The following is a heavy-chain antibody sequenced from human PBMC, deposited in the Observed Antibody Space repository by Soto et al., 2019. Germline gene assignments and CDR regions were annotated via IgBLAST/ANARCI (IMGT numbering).Heavy chain of an antibody. V-gene: IGHV1-18*01. J-gene: IGHJ2*01. CDR1: GYSFDTFG. CDR2: ISIEKGDT. CDR3: ARCYCSVGSGFTSWDFDL. Sequence: QVQVVQSGAEVKKPGASVKVACKASGYSFDTFGMSWVRQAPGQGLEWMGWISIEKGDTHSAQKSQDRVSMTADTCPSTAYVELRSLTSDDTAVYYCARCYCSVGSGFTSWDFDLWGRGTRVTVSS. D-gene: IGHD2-15*01.